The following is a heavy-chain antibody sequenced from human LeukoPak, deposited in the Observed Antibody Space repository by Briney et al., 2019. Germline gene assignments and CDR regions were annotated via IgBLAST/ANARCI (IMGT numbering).Heavy chain of an antibody. Sequence: ASVKVSCKASGYTFTSYGISWVRQAPGQGLEWMGWISAYNGNANYAQKLQGRVTMTTDTSTSTAYMELRSLRSDDTAVYYCARDLPPVGATDYWGQGTLVTVSS. J-gene: IGHJ4*02. D-gene: IGHD1-26*01. V-gene: IGHV1-18*01. CDR3: ARDLPPVGATDY. CDR1: GYTFTSYG. CDR2: ISAYNGNA.